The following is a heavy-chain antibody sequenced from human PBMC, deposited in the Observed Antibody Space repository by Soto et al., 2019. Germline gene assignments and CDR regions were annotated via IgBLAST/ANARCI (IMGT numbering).Heavy chain of an antibody. D-gene: IGHD1-26*01. CDR1: GFNFRRYG. J-gene: IGHJ4*02. CDR2: ISHDGLST. CDR3: ARGLDDLLCGTQRLAH. Sequence: QVQLVDSGGDVVQPERSLRLSCAASGFNFRRYGFHWVRQAPGKGLEWMAGISHDGLSTDYAYSVMGRFTISRDESKATVFLQMNRLRVDDTAIYYCARGLDDLLCGTQRLAHWGQANLVTVSS. V-gene: IGHV3-30*03.